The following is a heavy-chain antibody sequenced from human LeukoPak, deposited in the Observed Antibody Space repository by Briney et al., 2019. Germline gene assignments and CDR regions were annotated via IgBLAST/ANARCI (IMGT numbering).Heavy chain of an antibody. CDR1: GGSISSSSYD. CDR3: ARDGTAASGGWFDP. Sequence: PSETLSLTCTVSGGSISSSSYDWGWIRQPPGKGLEWIGSNYYSGSTDYNPSLKSRVTISVDTSKNQFSLKLSSVTAADTAVYYCARDGTAASGGWFDPWGQGTLVTVSS. D-gene: IGHD6-13*01. CDR2: NYYSGST. J-gene: IGHJ5*02. V-gene: IGHV4-39*07.